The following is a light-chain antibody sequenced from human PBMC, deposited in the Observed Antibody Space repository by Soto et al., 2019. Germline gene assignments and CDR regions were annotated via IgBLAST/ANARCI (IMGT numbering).Light chain of an antibody. Sequence: TQSPATLSLSPGERATLSCRASQSVISHLAWYQQKPGQAPRLLIYGASTRATGIPARFSGSGSGTEFTLTINNLQSEDSAVYYCQQYNNWPPWTFGQGTKVDIK. CDR3: QQYNNWPPWT. J-gene: IGKJ1*01. V-gene: IGKV3-15*01. CDR2: GAS. CDR1: QSVISH.